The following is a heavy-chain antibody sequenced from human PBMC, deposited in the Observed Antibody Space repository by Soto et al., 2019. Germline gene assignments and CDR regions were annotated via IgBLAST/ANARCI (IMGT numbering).Heavy chain of an antibody. CDR2: MNPNSGNT. Sequence: QVQLVQSGAEVKKPGASVKVSCKASGYTFTSYDINWVRQATGQGLEWMGWMNPNSGNTGYAQKFQDRLTMTRTTSISTAYMEVSSLRSEDTAVYSCAREATVLGNDYWGQGTPVTVSP. D-gene: IGHD7-27*01. CDR3: AREATVLGNDY. CDR1: GYTFTSYD. V-gene: IGHV1-8*01. J-gene: IGHJ4*02.